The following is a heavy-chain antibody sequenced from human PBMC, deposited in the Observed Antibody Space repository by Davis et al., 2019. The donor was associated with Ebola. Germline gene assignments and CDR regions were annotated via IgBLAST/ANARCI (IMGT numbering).Heavy chain of an antibody. CDR2: INSDGSST. D-gene: IGHD4-17*01. Sequence: GESLKISCAASGFTFSSYCMHWLRQAPGKGLVWVSRINSDGSSTSYADSVKGRFTISRDNAKNTLYLQMNSLRAEDTAVYYCARVSAHDYGDYAGGSGLYCYYGMDVWGQGTTVTVSS. V-gene: IGHV3-74*01. CDR1: GFTFSSYC. CDR3: ARVSAHDYGDYAGGSGLYCYYGMDV. J-gene: IGHJ6*02.